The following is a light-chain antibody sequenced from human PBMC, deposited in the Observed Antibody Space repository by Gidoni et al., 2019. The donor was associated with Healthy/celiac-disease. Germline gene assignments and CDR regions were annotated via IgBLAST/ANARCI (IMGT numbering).Light chain of an antibody. J-gene: IGKJ1*01. CDR2: AAS. CDR3: QKSYSTPWT. V-gene: IGKV1-39*01. CDR1: QSISSH. Sequence: DIQMTQSPSSLSASVGDRVTITCRASQSISSHLNWYQQKPGKAPKLLIYAASSLQSGVPSRFSGSGSGTDFTLTISSLQPEDFATYYCQKSYSTPWTLGQGTKVEIK.